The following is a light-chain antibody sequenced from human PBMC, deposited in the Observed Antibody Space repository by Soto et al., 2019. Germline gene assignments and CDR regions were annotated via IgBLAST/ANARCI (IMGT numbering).Light chain of an antibody. CDR3: SSYTSSSTSLVV. J-gene: IGLJ2*01. Sequence: QSALTQPASVSGSPGQSITISCTGTSSDVGGYNYVSWYQQHPGKAPKHMIYDVSNRPSGVSDRFSGSKSGNTASLTISGLQGEDEADYYCSSYTSSSTSLVVFGGGTKVTVL. CDR1: SSDVGGYNY. CDR2: DVS. V-gene: IGLV2-14*01.